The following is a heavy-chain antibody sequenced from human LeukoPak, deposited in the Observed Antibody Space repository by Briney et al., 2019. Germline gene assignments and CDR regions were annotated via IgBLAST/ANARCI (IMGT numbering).Heavy chain of an antibody. J-gene: IGHJ4*02. CDR2: INPNSGDT. CDR3: ATQRGSYRWGTDFDY. CDR1: GYTFTGYY. D-gene: IGHD3-16*01. Sequence: ASVKVSCKASGYTFTGYYMHWVRQAPAQGLEWMGGINPNSGDTKYAQKFQGRVTMTRDTSISTAYMVLSRLRSDDTAVYYCATQRGSYRWGTDFDYWGQGTLVTVSS. V-gene: IGHV1-2*02.